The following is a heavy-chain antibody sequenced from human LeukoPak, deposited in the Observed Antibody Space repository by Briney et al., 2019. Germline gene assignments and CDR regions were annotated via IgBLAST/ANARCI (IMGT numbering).Heavy chain of an antibody. V-gene: IGHV4-39*07. CDR2: IYYSGST. Sequence: SETLSLTCTVSGGSISSSSYYWGWIRQPPGKGLEWIGSIYYSGSTYYNPSLKSRVTISVDTSKNQFSLKLTSVTAADTAVYYCARGKYSSSWFDYWGQGTLVTVSS. D-gene: IGHD6-13*01. CDR3: ARGKYSSSWFDY. J-gene: IGHJ4*02. CDR1: GGSISSSSYY.